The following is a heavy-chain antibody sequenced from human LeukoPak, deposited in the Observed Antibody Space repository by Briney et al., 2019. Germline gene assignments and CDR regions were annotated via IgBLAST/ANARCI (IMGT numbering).Heavy chain of an antibody. CDR1: GGSMNSYS. Sequence: ASETLSLTCTVSGGSMNSYSWSWIRQPPGKGLEWIGYIHYTGGTNYNPSLKSRVTISLDTSRNQFSLKLTSVTAADTAVYYCAREGQPSGSKAWVLDNWGQGTLVSVSS. D-gene: IGHD1-26*01. CDR2: IHYTGGT. J-gene: IGHJ4*02. CDR3: AREGQPSGSKAWVLDN. V-gene: IGHV4-59*01.